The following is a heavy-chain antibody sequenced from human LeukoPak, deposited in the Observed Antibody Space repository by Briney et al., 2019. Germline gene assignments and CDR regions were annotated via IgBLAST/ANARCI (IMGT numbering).Heavy chain of an antibody. D-gene: IGHD5-18*01. CDR1: GYTFTSYD. Sequence: ASVKVSCKASGYTFTSYDINWVRQATGQGLEWMGWMNPNSGNTGYAQKFQGRVTITRNTSISTAYVELSSLRSEDTAVYYCARRSYGFNYYYYYYMDVWGKGTTVTVSS. V-gene: IGHV1-8*03. CDR2: MNPNSGNT. J-gene: IGHJ6*03. CDR3: ARRSYGFNYYYYYYMDV.